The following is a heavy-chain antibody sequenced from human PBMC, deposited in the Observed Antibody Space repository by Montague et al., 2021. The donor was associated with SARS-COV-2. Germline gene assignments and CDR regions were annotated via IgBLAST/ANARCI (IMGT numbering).Heavy chain of an antibody. CDR3: ARATAGPAAIFMVFTRPIDACDI. V-gene: IGHV4-31*03. D-gene: IGHD2-2*01. Sequence: TLSLTCTVSGGSISSGGYYWSWIRQPPGKGLEWIGYIYYSGSTXYNPSLKSRVTISVDTSKNQFSLKLSSVTAADTAVYYCARATAGPAAIFMVFTRPIDACDIWGQGTMVTVSS. CDR2: IYYSGST. J-gene: IGHJ3*02. CDR1: GGSISSGGYY.